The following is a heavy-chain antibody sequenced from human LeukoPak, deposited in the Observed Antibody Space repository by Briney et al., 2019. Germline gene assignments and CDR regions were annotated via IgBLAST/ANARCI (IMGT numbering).Heavy chain of an antibody. CDR1: GFTFSSYW. CDR3: ARYGDTAMVHFDY. Sequence: GGSLRLSCAASGFTFSSYWMSWVRQAPGKGLELVANIKQDGSEKYYVDSVKGRFTISRDNAKNSLYLQMNSLRAEDTAVYYCARYGDTAMVHFDYWGQGTLVTVSS. D-gene: IGHD5-18*01. V-gene: IGHV3-7*05. CDR2: IKQDGSEK. J-gene: IGHJ4*02.